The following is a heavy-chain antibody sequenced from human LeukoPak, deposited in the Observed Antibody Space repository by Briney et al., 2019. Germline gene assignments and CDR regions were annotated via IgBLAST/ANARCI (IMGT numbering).Heavy chain of an antibody. J-gene: IGHJ4*02. V-gene: IGHV1-69*13. D-gene: IGHD6-19*01. CDR2: IIPIFGTA. CDR1: GGTFSSYA. CDR3: ARSMAVASTSLDY. Sequence: GASVKVSCRASGGTFSSYAISWVRQAPGQGLEWMGGIIPIFGTANYAQKFQGRVTITADESTSTAYMELSSLRSEDTAVYYCARSMAVASTSLDYWGQGTLVTVSS.